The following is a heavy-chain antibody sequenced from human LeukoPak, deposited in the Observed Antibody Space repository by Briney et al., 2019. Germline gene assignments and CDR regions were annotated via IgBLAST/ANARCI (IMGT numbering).Heavy chain of an antibody. CDR1: GGSISSSSYY. CDR3: ARVPVRGVIITALFFDY. V-gene: IGHV4-39*07. Sequence: PSETLSLTCTVSGGSISSSSYYWGWIRQPPGKGLEWIGSIYYSGSTYYNPSLKSRVTISVDTSKNQFSLKLSSVTAADTAVYYCARVPVRGVIITALFFDYWGQGTLVTVFS. D-gene: IGHD3-10*01. CDR2: IYYSGST. J-gene: IGHJ4*02.